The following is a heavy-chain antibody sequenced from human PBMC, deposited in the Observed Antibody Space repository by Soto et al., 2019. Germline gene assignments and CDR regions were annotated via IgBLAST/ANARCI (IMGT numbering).Heavy chain of an antibody. D-gene: IGHD2-15*01. V-gene: IGHV3-66*04. Sequence: GGSLRLSCAASGFTVSSNYMSWVRQAPGKGLEWVSVIYSGGSTYYADSVKGRFTISRDNSKNTLYLQMNSLRAEDTAVYYCARLPGYCSGGSCYSLSYYYYYMDVWGKGTTVTVSS. CDR3: ARLPGYCSGGSCYSLSYYYYYMDV. J-gene: IGHJ6*03. CDR1: GFTVSSNY. CDR2: IYSGGST.